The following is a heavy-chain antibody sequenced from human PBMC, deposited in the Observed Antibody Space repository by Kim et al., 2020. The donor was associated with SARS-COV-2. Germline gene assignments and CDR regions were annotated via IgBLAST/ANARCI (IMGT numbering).Heavy chain of an antibody. Sequence: GGSLRLSCAASGFTFSTYTMNWVRQAPGKGLEWVSSISSTSTYIYYADSVKGRFTISRDNAENSLYLQMNSLRAEDTAVYYCARRFVPSYGGFPHYFDYWGQGALVTVSS. CDR1: GFTFSTYT. CDR2: ISSTSTYI. CDR3: ARRFVPSYGGFPHYFDY. J-gene: IGHJ4*02. V-gene: IGHV3-21*01. D-gene: IGHD4-17*01.